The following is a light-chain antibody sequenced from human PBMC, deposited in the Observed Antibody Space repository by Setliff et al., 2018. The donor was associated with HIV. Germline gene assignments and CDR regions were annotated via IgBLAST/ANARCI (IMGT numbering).Light chain of an antibody. J-gene: IGLJ1*01. CDR2: GNN. CDR3: SSYSSISTQM. Sequence: QSVLTQPPSASGAPGQRVTISCTGSSSNIGAGYDVHWYQQLPGTAPKLLIYGNNNRPSGVPDRFSGSKSGNTASLTISGLQAEDEADYYCSSYSSISTQMFGTGTKVTVL. V-gene: IGLV1-40*01. CDR1: SSNIGAGYD.